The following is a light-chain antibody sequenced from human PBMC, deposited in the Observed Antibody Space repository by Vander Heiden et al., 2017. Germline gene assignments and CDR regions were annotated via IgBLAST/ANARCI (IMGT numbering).Light chain of an antibody. CDR2: DVS. V-gene: IGKV1-39*01. Sequence: SPSSLSASEGDRVTITCRAGQSIRSYLNWYQQKPGKAPNLLIYDVSRLHIGVPSRFSGSGSGTEFTLTISSLQPDDFATYYCQETFSTSFTFGPGTKVDLK. CDR1: QSIRSY. CDR3: QETFSTSFT. J-gene: IGKJ3*01.